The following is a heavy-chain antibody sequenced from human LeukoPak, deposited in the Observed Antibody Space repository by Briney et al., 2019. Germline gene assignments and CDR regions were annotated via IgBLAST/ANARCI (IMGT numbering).Heavy chain of an antibody. CDR3: ARDATTEPGTVYMDV. D-gene: IGHD6-13*01. J-gene: IGHJ6*03. V-gene: IGHV3-48*04. Sequence: GGSLRLSCAASGFTFSSYSMNWVRQAPGKGLEWILHISTSGSIIHYADSVKGRFTISRDNAKNSLYLQMNSLRAEDTALYFCARDATTEPGTVYMDVWGKGTTVTISS. CDR1: GFTFSSYS. CDR2: ISTSGSII.